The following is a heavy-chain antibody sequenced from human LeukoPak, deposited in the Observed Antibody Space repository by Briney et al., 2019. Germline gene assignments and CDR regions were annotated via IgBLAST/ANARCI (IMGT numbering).Heavy chain of an antibody. CDR2: ISGSGGST. Sequence: PGGSLRLSCVASGFTSSSYAMSWVRQAPGKGLEWVSAISGSGGSTYYADSVKGRFTISRDNSKNTLFLQMNSLRAEDTAVYYCAKDPYAILTGYRYYFDHWGQGTLVTVSS. CDR3: AKDPYAILTGYRYYFDH. V-gene: IGHV3-23*01. J-gene: IGHJ4*02. D-gene: IGHD3-9*01. CDR1: GFTSSSYA.